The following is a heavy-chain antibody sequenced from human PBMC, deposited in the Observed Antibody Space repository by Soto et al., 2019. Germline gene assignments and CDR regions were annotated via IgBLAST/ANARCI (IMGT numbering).Heavy chain of an antibody. Sequence: EVHLVESGGGWVQPGGTLRLSCAASGFTVSSNYMNWVRQAPGTGLEWVSVIYSSGSTYYADSVKDRFTISRDNSKNTLYLQMNSLRAEDTAVYYCARGMQGARYFDYWGQGTLVTVSS. D-gene: IGHD1-26*01. CDR2: IYSSGST. CDR1: GFTVSSNY. J-gene: IGHJ4*02. CDR3: ARGMQGARYFDY. V-gene: IGHV3-66*01.